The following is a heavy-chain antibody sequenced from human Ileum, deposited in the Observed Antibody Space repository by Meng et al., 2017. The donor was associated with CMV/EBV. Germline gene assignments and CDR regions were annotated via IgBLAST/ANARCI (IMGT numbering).Heavy chain of an antibody. CDR1: GFTVSSNY. CDR2: IYSGGST. V-gene: IGHV3-53*01. CDR3: ATGKAVAGRSYYYFGMDV. J-gene: IGHJ6*02. D-gene: IGHD6-19*01. Sequence: GESLKISCAASGFTVSSNYMSWVRQAPGKGLEWVSVIYSGGSTYYADSVKGRFTISRDNSKNTLYLQMNSLRADDTAVYYCATGKAVAGRSYYYFGMDVWGQGTTVTVSS.